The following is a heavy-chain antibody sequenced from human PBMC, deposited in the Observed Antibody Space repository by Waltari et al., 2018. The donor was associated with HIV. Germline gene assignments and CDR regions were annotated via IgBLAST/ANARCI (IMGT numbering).Heavy chain of an antibody. D-gene: IGHD3-22*01. CDR3: ASSGYYGWFDP. Sequence: EVQLVESGGGLVQPGGSLRLSCAASGLTFSSYWMSWVRQATGKGLEWVANIKQDGSEKYYVDSVKGRFTISRDNAKNSLYLQMNSLRAEDTAVYYCASSGYYGWFDPWGQGTLVTVSS. CDR2: IKQDGSEK. J-gene: IGHJ5*02. CDR1: GLTFSSYW. V-gene: IGHV3-7*01.